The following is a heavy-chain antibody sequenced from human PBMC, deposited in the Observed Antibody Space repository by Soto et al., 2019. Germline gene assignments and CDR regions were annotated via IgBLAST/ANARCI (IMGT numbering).Heavy chain of an antibody. CDR2: ISVVNGNT. CDR3: VRDTGPYNYHYDAFDL. D-gene: IGHD1-20*01. Sequence: QVQLVQSGETVKEPGASMKVSCEASGYTFTRHGFSWVRQAPGQGLEWMGWISVVNGNTKFAERFHGRLTLTTDTSTTTAHMELRSLTSDDTATYYCVRDTGPYNYHYDAFDLWGQGTVVTVSS. CDR1: GYTFTRHG. J-gene: IGHJ3*01. V-gene: IGHV1-18*04.